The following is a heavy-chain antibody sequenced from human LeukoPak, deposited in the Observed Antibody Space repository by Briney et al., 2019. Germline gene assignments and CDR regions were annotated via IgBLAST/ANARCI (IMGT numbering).Heavy chain of an antibody. CDR2: IYYSGST. D-gene: IGHD6-19*01. CDR3: ARDKSGWTWRYFDY. V-gene: IGHV4-59*01. Sequence: PSETLSLTCTVSGGSISSYYWSWIRQPPGKGLEWIGYIYYSGSTNYNPSLKSRVTISVDTSQNQFSLKLSSVTAADTAVYYCARDKSGWTWRYFDYWGQGALVTVSS. CDR1: GGSISSYY. J-gene: IGHJ4*02.